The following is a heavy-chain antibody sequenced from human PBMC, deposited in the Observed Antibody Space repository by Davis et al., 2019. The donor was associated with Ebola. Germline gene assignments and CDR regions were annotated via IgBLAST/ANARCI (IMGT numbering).Heavy chain of an antibody. V-gene: IGHV4-59*08. Sequence: MPGGSLRLSCTVSGGPISSYYWSWIRQPPGKGLEWIGYIYYSGSTNYNPSLKSRVTISVDTSKNQFSLKLGSVTAADTAVYYCARHATIFGVVISYWYFDLWGRGTLVTVSS. CDR1: GGPISSYY. CDR2: IYYSGST. J-gene: IGHJ2*01. D-gene: IGHD3-3*01. CDR3: ARHATIFGVVISYWYFDL.